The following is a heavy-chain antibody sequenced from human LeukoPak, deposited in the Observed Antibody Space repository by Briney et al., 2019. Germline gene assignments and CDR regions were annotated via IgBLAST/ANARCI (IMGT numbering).Heavy chain of an antibody. Sequence: ASVKVSCKASGYTFTGYYMHWVRQAPGQGLEWMGWINPNSGGTNYAQKFQGRVTMTRDTSISTAYMELSRLRSDDTAVYYCARVLASLPAFYLDPWGQGTLVTVSS. CDR2: INPNSGGT. V-gene: IGHV1-2*02. D-gene: IGHD3-3*02. CDR3: ARVLASLPAFYLDP. J-gene: IGHJ5*02. CDR1: GYTFTGYY.